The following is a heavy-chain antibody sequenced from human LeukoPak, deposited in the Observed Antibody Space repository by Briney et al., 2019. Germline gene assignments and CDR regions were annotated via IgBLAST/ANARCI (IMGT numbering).Heavy chain of an antibody. J-gene: IGHJ4*02. CDR3: AKRPSDYGDYVSYFDY. V-gene: IGHV3-30*18. CDR2: ISDDGRSK. D-gene: IGHD4-17*01. CDR1: GFSFISYG. Sequence: GGSLRLSCAASGFSFISYGMHWVRQAPGKGLEWVGVISDDGRSKDYADSVKGRFTISRDNSKDTLYLQMNSLRDEDPAVYYCAKRPSDYGDYVSYFDYWGQGTLVTVSS.